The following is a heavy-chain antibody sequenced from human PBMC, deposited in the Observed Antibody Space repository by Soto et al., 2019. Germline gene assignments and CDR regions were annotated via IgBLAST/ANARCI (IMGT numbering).Heavy chain of an antibody. D-gene: IGHD6-19*01. CDR2: MYYNGIA. CDR1: GGSISTTNHF. V-gene: IGHV4-39*01. J-gene: IGHJ1*01. Sequence: QLQLQESGPGLVKPSETLSLTCTVSGGSISTTNHFWGWIRQPPGKGLEWIATMYYNGIAYYNPALKSRATMSADTSKNQVALRLSSVTASDTAVYFCARTYFDSSSAWYAQYCHTWCQGSLVVVSS. CDR3: ARTYFDSSSAWYAQYCHT.